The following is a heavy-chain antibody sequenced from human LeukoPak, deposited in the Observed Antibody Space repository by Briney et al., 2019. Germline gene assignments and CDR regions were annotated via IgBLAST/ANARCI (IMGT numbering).Heavy chain of an antibody. Sequence: SETLSLTCAVYGGSFSGYYWSWIRQSPGKGLEWIGEINHSGSTKYNPSLKNRVTISVDTSKNQFSLKLSSVTAADTAVYYCASNSFDYYGSGSYSVDYWGQGTLVTVSS. J-gene: IGHJ4*02. CDR1: GGSFSGYY. V-gene: IGHV4-34*01. D-gene: IGHD3-10*01. CDR3: ASNSFDYYGSGSYSVDY. CDR2: INHSGST.